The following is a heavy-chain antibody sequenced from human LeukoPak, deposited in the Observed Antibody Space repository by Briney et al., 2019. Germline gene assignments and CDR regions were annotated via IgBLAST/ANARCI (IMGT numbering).Heavy chain of an antibody. D-gene: IGHD3-22*01. CDR3: TRHGKGDDSSGYVDY. CDR1: GFTFGGSA. CDR2: IRSKGNSYAT. V-gene: IGHV3-73*01. Sequence: GGSLRLSCAASGFTFGGSAMHWVRQTSGKGLEWVGRIRSKGNSYATVYAASVKGRFTISRDDSKDTAYLQMNSLKTEDTALYFCTRHGKGDDSSGYVDYWGQGTLVTVSP. J-gene: IGHJ4*02.